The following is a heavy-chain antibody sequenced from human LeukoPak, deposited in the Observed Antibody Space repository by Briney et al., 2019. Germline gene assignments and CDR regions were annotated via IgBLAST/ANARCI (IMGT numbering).Heavy chain of an antibody. J-gene: IGHJ5*02. V-gene: IGHV1-18*01. CDR2: ISAYNGNT. CDR3: ARDLGYGGNSYWFDP. CDR1: GYTFTSYG. Sequence: GASVKVSCKASGYTFTSYGISWVRQAPGQGLEWMGWISAYNGNTNYAQKLQGRVTMTTDTSTSTAYMELRSLRSDDTAVYYCARDLGYGGNSYWFDPWGQGTLVTVSS. D-gene: IGHD4-23*01.